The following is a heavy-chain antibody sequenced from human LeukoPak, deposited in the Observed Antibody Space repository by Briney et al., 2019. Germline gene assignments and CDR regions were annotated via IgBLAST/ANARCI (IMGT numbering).Heavy chain of an antibody. D-gene: IGHD3-10*01. CDR3: AGARRYYYGSGSYYYHYMDV. V-gene: IGHV1-2*02. J-gene: IGHJ6*03. Sequence: GASVKVSCKASGYTFTGYYMHWVRQAPGQGLEWMGWINPNSGGTNYAQKFQGRVTMTRDTSISTAYMELSRLRSDDTAVYYCAGARRYYYGSGSYYYHYMDVWGKGTTVTVSS. CDR2: INPNSGGT. CDR1: GYTFTGYY.